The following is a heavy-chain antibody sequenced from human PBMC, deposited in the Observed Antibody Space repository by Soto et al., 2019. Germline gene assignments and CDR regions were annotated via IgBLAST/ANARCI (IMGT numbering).Heavy chain of an antibody. CDR3: ARDQVGASSFHY. D-gene: IGHD1-26*01. CDR1: GGTLSNSP. V-gene: IGHV1-69*08. CDR2: IIPSPART. J-gene: IGHJ4*02. Sequence: QVQLVQSGAELRKPGSAVKLSCKASGGTLSNSPISWVRQIPGQGPEWMGRIIPSPARTIYSRKFRGRVTVTADKSTQTVYMTLSSPTTEDSGVYYCARDQVGASSFHYWGQGTRVTVSS.